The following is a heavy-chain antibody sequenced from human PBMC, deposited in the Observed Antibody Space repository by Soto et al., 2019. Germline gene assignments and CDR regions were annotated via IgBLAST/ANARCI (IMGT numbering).Heavy chain of an antibody. Sequence: QVQLVQSGAEVKKPGSSVKVSCKASGGTFSSYAISWVRQAPGQGLEWMGGSIPIVGTANYAQKLQGSITITADKSTSTAYMELSSMKSEDKTVYSCARGRVLAAIHYFQHWGQGTLVTVS. CDR1: GGTFSSYA. V-gene: IGHV1-69*06. J-gene: IGHJ1*01. D-gene: IGHD2-2*01. CDR3: ARGRVLAAIHYFQH. CDR2: SIPIVGTA.